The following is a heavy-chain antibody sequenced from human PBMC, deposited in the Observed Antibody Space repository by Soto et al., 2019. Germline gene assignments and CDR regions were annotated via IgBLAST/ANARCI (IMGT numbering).Heavy chain of an antibody. V-gene: IGHV4-59*08. CDR3: ARLRDIVATTLDS. D-gene: IGHD5-12*01. CDR2: IYYSGST. Sequence: SETLSLTCTVSGGSISSYYWSWIRQPPGKGLEWIGYIYYSGSTNYNPSLKSRVTISVDTSKNQFSLKLSSVTAADTAVYYCARLRDIVATTLDSWGQGPLVTAPQ. J-gene: IGHJ4*02. CDR1: GGSISSYY.